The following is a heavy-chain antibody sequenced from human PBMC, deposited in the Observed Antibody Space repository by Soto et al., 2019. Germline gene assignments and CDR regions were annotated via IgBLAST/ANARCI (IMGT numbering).Heavy chain of an antibody. CDR1: GASLSSGDYY. Sequence: LCRTCPLSGASLSSGDYYWSWIRQPPGKGLEWIGYIYYSGSTYYNPSLKSRVTISVDTSKNQFSLKLSSVTAAETAVYYCDTFYVDPAMAEDYWGQGTLVTVPQ. D-gene: IGHD5-18*01. CDR3: DTFYVDPAMAEDY. V-gene: IGHV4-30-4*01. J-gene: IGHJ4*02. CDR2: IYYSGST.